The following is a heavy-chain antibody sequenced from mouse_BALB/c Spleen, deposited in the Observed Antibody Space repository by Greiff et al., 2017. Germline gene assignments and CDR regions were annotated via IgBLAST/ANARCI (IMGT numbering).Heavy chain of an antibody. Sequence: EVKLVESGGGLVQPGGSLKLSCAASGFTFSSYGMSWVRQTPDKRLELVATINSNGGSTYYPDSVKGRFTISRDNAKNTLYLQMSSLKSEDTAMYYCARDRAWFAYGGQGTLVTVSA. CDR1: GFTFSSYG. D-gene: IGHD3-1*01. J-gene: IGHJ3*01. CDR3: ARDRAWFAY. V-gene: IGHV5-6-3*01. CDR2: INSNGGST.